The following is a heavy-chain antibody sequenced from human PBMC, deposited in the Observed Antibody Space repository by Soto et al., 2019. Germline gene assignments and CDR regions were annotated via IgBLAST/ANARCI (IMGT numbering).Heavy chain of an antibody. CDR3: AKTSLILAGYPSGRPFDY. CDR1: GFSFSTYV. D-gene: IGHD3-9*01. Sequence: EVLLLESGGGLVQPGGALRLSCSGSGFSFSTYVMSWVRQAPGKGLEWVSAISGGGENTYYADSVKGRFTISRDNSKNTLYLQMNSLRAGDTARYYCAKTSLILAGYPSGRPFDYWGQGALVTVSS. CDR2: ISGGGENT. J-gene: IGHJ4*02. V-gene: IGHV3-23*01.